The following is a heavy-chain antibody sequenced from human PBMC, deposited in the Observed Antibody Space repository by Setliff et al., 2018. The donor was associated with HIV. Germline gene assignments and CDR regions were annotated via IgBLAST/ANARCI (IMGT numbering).Heavy chain of an antibody. V-gene: IGHV4-61*09. CDR1: GDSISSGGYY. CDR2: IYTGGNT. CDR3: ARLGEHDTGDLDV. D-gene: IGHD1-1*01. Sequence: TLSLTCKVSGDSISSGGYYWTWIRKPAGKGLEWIGHIYTGGNTNYNPSLKSRVSISVATSKNQFFLTLTSVTAADSAVYYCARLGEHDTGDLDVWGKGTTVTVSS. J-gene: IGHJ6*04.